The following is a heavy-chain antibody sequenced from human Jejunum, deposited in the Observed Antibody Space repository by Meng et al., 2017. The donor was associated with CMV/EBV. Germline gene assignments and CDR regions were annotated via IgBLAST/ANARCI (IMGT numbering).Heavy chain of an antibody. CDR2: ISTFSKYK. CDR1: SYS. D-gene: IGHD3-22*01. Sequence: SYSLHWVRQAPGKGLEWVASISTFSKYKYYADSVKGRFNITRDNAKNSLYLQMTSLRAEDTAVYYCTRDYYYDSSGFYVRGAFGIWGQGTVVTVSS. CDR3: TRDYYYDSSGFYVRGAFGI. J-gene: IGHJ3*02. V-gene: IGHV3-21*06.